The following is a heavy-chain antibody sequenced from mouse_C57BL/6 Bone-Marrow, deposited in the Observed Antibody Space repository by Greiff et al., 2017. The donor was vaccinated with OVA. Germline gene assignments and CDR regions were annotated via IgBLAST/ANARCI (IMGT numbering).Heavy chain of an antibody. J-gene: IGHJ2*01. CDR3: ARDHYDYHGYFDY. D-gene: IGHD2-4*01. CDR1: GYSITSGYY. Sequence: EVKLVESGPGLVKPSQSLSLTCSVTGYSITSGYYWNWIRQFPGNKLEWMGYISYDGSNNYNPSLKNRISITRDTSKNQFFLKLNSVTTEDTATYYCARDHYDYHGYFDYWGQGTTLTVSS. V-gene: IGHV3-6*01. CDR2: ISYDGSN.